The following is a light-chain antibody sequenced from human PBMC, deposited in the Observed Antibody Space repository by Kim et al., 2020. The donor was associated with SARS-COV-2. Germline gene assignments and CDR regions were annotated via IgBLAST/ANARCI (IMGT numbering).Light chain of an antibody. V-gene: IGKV1-5*03. Sequence: ASVGDRVTIPCRASQSISNDLAWYQQKPGKAPKLLIYKASSLESGVPSRFSGSGSGTEFTLTISSLQPDDFATYYCQQYNTYRQHSFGQGTKLEI. CDR2: KAS. CDR1: QSISND. CDR3: QQYNTYRQHS. J-gene: IGKJ2*03.